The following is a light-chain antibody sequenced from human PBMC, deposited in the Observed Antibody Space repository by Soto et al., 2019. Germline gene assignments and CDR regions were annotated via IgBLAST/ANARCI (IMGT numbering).Light chain of an antibody. CDR2: LNSDGSH. CDR3: QTRGTGIQLYV. Sequence: QPVLTQSPSASASLGASVKLTCTLSSGHSTYAIAWHQQQPEKGPRYLMKLNSDGSHSKGDGIPDRFSGSSSGAERYLTISSLQSEDEADYYCQTRGTGIQLYVFGTGTKLTVL. CDR1: SGHSTYA. V-gene: IGLV4-69*01. J-gene: IGLJ1*01.